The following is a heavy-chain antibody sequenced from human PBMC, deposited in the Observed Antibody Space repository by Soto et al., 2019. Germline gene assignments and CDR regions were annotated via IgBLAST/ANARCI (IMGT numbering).Heavy chain of an antibody. V-gene: IGHV1-69*06. CDR2: IIPIFGTA. CDR3: ARGPPITMIVVVITTGMDYYYGMDV. CDR1: GGTFSSYA. Sequence: SVKVSCKASGGTFSSYAISWVRQAPGQGLEWMGGIIPIFGTANFAQKFQGRVTITADKSTSTAYMELSSLRSEDTAVYYCARGPPITMIVVVITTGMDYYYGMDVWGQGTTATVSS. D-gene: IGHD3-22*01. J-gene: IGHJ6*02.